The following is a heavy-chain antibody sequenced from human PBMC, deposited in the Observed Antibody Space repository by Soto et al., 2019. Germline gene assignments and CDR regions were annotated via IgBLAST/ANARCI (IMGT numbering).Heavy chain of an antibody. V-gene: IGHV3-23*01. CDR3: AKDTYYDILTGPY. CDR1: GFTFSSYA. D-gene: IGHD3-9*01. J-gene: IGHJ4*02. CDR2: ISGSGGST. Sequence: SLRLSCAASGFTFSSYAMSWVRQAPGKGLEWVSAISGSGGSTYYADSVKGRFTISRVNSKNTLYLQMNSLRADDTAVYYCAKDTYYDILTGPYWGQGTLVTVSS.